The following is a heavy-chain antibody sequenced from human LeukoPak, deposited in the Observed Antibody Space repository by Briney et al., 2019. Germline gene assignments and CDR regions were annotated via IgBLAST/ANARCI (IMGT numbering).Heavy chain of an antibody. J-gene: IGHJ2*01. Sequence: GGSLRLSCAVSGFTVTDNYMSWVRQAPGKGLEWVSVSYSGGSSYYADSVKGRFTISRDNSKNTLYLQMNTLRAEDTAVYFCAREEHYRRYFALWGRGTLVTVSS. CDR1: GFTVTDNY. CDR3: AREEHYRRYFAL. V-gene: IGHV3-53*01. CDR2: SYSGGSS. D-gene: IGHD3-16*02.